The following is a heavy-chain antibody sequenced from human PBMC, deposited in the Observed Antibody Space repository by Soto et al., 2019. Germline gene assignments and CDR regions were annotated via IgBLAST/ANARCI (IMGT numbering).Heavy chain of an antibody. CDR2: IYYSGST. V-gene: IGHV4-59*01. Sequence: PSETLSITSTFSEGSISSYYWSWIRQPPGRGLEWIGYIYYSGSTNYNPSLKSRVTISVDTSKNQFSLKLRSVTAADTAVYYCARNYCSSTSCAGLYFDYWGQGTLVTVSS. D-gene: IGHD2-2*01. CDR3: ARNYCSSTSCAGLYFDY. J-gene: IGHJ4*02. CDR1: EGSISSYY.